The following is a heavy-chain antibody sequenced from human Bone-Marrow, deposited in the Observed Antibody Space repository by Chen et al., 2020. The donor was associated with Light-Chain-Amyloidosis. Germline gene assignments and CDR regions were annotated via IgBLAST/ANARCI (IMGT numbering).Heavy chain of an antibody. V-gene: IGHV4-34*01. Sequence: QVQLQQWGAGLLKPSETLSLTCAVYGGSFSGYYWSWIRQPPGKGLEWIGEINHSGSTNYNPSLNSRVTISGDTSENQFSLKLSSVTAAVTVVYDCARVPRRITIFVVFITRVYFDYWGQGTLVTVSS. CDR3: ARVPRRITIFVVFITRVYFDY. CDR1: GGSFSGYY. CDR2: INHSGST. J-gene: IGHJ4*02. D-gene: IGHD3-3*01.